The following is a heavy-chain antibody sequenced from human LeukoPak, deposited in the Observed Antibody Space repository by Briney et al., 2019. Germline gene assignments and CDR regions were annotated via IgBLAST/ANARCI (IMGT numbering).Heavy chain of an antibody. CDR1: GYSFTSYW. J-gene: IGHJ4*02. CDR3: ARPPVAAENDY. Sequence: GESLRISCKGSGYSFTSYWIGWVRRMPGKGLEWMGIIYPGDPDTRYSPSFQGQVTISADKSISTAYLQWSSLKASDTAMYYCARPPVAAENDYWGQGTLVTVSS. D-gene: IGHD6-13*01. V-gene: IGHV5-51*01. CDR2: IYPGDPDT.